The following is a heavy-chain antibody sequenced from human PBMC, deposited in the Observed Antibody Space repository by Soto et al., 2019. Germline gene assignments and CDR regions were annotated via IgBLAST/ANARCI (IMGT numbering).Heavy chain of an antibody. V-gene: IGHV3-64*04. J-gene: IGHJ4*02. D-gene: IGHD2-2*01. CDR1: GFTFSSYA. CDR3: ARVPDLDYCSKTSCLYYFDY. Sequence: GGSLRLSCSASGFTFSSYAMHWVRQAPGKGLEYVSAISSNGGSTYYADSVKGRFIISRDNSKNSLYLQMNSLRAEDTAVYYCARVPDLDYCSKTSCLYYFDYWGQGALVTVSS. CDR2: ISSNGGST.